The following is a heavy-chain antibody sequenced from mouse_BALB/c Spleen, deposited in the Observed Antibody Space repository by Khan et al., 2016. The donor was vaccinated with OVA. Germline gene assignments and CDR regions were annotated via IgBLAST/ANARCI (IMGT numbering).Heavy chain of an antibody. Sequence: VQLKESGPGLVKPSQSLSLTCTVTGYSITSDYAWNWIRQFPGNKLGWMGYISYSGSTSYNPSLKSRISITRDTSKNQFFLQLNSVTTEDTATDYCARSLYYGNSYAMDYWGQGTSVTVSS. CDR1: GYSITSDYA. D-gene: IGHD2-1*01. V-gene: IGHV3-2*02. CDR3: ARSLYYGNSYAMDY. J-gene: IGHJ4*01. CDR2: ISYSGST.